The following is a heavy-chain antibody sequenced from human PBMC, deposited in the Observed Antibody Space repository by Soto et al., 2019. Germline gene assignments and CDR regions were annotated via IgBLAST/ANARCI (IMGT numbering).Heavy chain of an antibody. CDR1: GFSLTTDRVG. Sequence: QITLKESGPTLVKPTQTLTLTCTFSGFSLTTDRVGVGWIRQTPGEALEWLAVIYWDDSKTYRPSLESRLTITKDASKNQVALTMTNMDSLDTATYYSAPVYGGRSLYWGQGALVTVSS. CDR2: IYWDDSK. V-gene: IGHV2-5*02. J-gene: IGHJ4*02. D-gene: IGHD1-26*01. CDR3: APVYGGRSLY.